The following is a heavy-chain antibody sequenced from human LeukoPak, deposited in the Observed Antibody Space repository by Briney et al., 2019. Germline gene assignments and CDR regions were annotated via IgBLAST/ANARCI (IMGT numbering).Heavy chain of an antibody. CDR2: ISSSGSTI. CDR1: GFTFSSYE. D-gene: IGHD3-16*02. J-gene: IGHJ4*02. Sequence: GGSLRLSRAASGFTFSSYEMNWVRQAPGKELEWVSYISSSGSTIYYADSVKGRFTISRDNAKNSLYLQMNSLRAEDTAVYYCARDSYDYVWGSYRYFDYWGQGTLVTVSS. CDR3: ARDSYDYVWGSYRYFDY. V-gene: IGHV3-48*03.